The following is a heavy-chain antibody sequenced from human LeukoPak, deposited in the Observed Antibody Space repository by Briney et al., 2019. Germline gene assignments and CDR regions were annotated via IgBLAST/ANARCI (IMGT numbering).Heavy chain of an antibody. Sequence: PGGSLRLSCAASGFTFSSYSMNWVRQAPGKGLEWVSYISSSGSTIYYADSVKGRFTISRDNAKNSLYLQMNSLRAEDTAVYYCARTYSYGTMDVWGQGTTVTVSS. D-gene: IGHD5-18*01. J-gene: IGHJ6*02. CDR1: GFTFSSYS. CDR3: ARTYSYGTMDV. CDR2: ISSSGSTI. V-gene: IGHV3-48*04.